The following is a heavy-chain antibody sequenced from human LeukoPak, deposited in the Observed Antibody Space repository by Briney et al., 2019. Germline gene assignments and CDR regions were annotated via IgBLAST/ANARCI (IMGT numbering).Heavy chain of an antibody. CDR2: IFYTGST. Sequence: KPSETLSLTCTVSGGSVSSTSYYWGWIRQPPGKGLEWIGSIFYTGSTYYNPSLKSRVTISVDTSKNQFSLKLSSVTAADTAVYYCARLSGSYYPFDYWGQGTLVTVSS. CDR1: GGSVSSTSYY. J-gene: IGHJ4*02. V-gene: IGHV4-39*07. D-gene: IGHD1-26*01. CDR3: ARLSGSYYPFDY.